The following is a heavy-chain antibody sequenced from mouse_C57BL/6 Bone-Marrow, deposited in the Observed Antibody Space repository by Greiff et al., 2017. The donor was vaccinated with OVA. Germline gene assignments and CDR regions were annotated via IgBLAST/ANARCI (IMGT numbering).Heavy chain of an antibody. V-gene: IGHV14-3*01. CDR3: ARRDYGSSPFAY. Sequence: VQLQQSVAELVRPGASVKLSCTASGFNINNTYMHWVKQRPEQGLEWIGRIDPANGNTKYAPKFKGKATITADKSSNTAYLQLSSLTSKDTAIDYGARRDYGSSPFAYWGQGTLVTVSA. J-gene: IGHJ3*01. D-gene: IGHD1-1*01. CDR1: GFNINNTY. CDR2: IDPANGNT.